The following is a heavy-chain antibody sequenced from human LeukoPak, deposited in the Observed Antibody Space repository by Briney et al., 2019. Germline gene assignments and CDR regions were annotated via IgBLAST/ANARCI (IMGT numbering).Heavy chain of an antibody. V-gene: IGHV3-30*18. Sequence: GRSLRLSCAASGFTFSSYGMHWVRQAPGKGLEWVAVISYDGSNKYYADSVKGRFTISRDNSKNTLYLQMNSLRAEDTAVYYCAKGSDYDILTRLGYWGQGTLVTVSS. J-gene: IGHJ4*02. CDR2: ISYDGSNK. CDR1: GFTFSSYG. D-gene: IGHD3-9*01. CDR3: AKGSDYDILTRLGY.